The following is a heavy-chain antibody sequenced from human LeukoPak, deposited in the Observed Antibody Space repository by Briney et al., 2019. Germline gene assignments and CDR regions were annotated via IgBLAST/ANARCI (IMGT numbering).Heavy chain of an antibody. D-gene: IGHD2-21*02. Sequence: GESLKISCKGSGYSFNTYWIAWVRQMPGKGLEWMGIIYPGDSDTRYSPPFQGQVSISADKSINTAYLQWSSLKASDTATYFCARRQYCSGGDCYSGAFDIWGQGTMVTVS. V-gene: IGHV5-51*01. J-gene: IGHJ3*02. CDR1: GYSFNTYW. CDR2: IYPGDSDT. CDR3: ARRQYCSGGDCYSGAFDI.